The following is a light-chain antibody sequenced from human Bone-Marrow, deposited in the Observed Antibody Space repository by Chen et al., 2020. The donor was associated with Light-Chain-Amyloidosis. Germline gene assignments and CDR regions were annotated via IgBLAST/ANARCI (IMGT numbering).Light chain of an antibody. CDR1: SSNVGGST. V-gene: IGLV1-44*01. CDR3: AHWDDSMMGRL. CDR2: SNN. Sequence: QSVLTQPPSASGTPGQRVTISCFGNSSNVGGSTVNWYQQVPGTAPKLLIYSNNKRPSGVPDRFSGSKSGTSASLAISGLQSEDEADYYCAHWDDSMMGRLFGGGTKLTVL. J-gene: IGLJ3*02.